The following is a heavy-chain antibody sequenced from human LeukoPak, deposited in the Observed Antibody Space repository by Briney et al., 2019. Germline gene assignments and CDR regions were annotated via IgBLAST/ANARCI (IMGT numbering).Heavy chain of an antibody. CDR2: IYYSGST. J-gene: IGHJ4*02. CDR3: ARHDSAPQGMVTTFLFDY. D-gene: IGHD4-17*01. CDR1: GGSISSSSYY. Sequence: PSETLSLTCTVSGGSISSSSYYWGWIRQPPGKGLEWIGSIYYSGSTYYNPSLKSRVTISVDTSKNQFSLKLSSVTAADTAVYYCARHDSAPQGMVTTFLFDYWGQGTLVTVSS. V-gene: IGHV4-39*01.